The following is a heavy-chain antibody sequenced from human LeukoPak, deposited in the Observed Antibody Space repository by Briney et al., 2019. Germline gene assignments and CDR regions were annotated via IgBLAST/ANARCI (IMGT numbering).Heavy chain of an antibody. V-gene: IGHV3-23*01. CDR3: AKDQGGGSYYDYYFDY. D-gene: IGHD1-26*01. CDR2: ISGSGGST. J-gene: IGHJ4*02. CDR1: GFTFSSYA. Sequence: GGSLRLSCAASGFTFSSYAMSWVRQAPGKGLEWVSAISGSGGSTYYADSVKGRFTISRDNSKNTLYLQMNSLRAEDTAVYYCAKDQGGGSYYDYYFDYWGQGTLVTVSS.